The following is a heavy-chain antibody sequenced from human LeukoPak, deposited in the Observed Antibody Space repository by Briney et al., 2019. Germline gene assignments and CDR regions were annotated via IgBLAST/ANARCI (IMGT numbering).Heavy chain of an antibody. CDR3: ARGDIVLGGGRNWFDT. D-gene: IGHD2-8*02. V-gene: IGHV4-4*07. Sequence: SETLCLTCTVSGGSTSNHICSWIRQPAGKGLEWIGRVSTSGSTYYNPSLKNRVTMSADTSKNQFSLKLTSMTAADRAVYYCARGDIVLGGGRNWFDTWGQGTLVTVSS. J-gene: IGHJ5*02. CDR1: GGSTSNHI. CDR2: VSTSGST.